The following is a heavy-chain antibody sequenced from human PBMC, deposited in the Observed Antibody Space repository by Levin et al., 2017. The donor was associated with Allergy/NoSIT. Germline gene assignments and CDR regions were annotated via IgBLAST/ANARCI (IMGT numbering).Heavy chain of an antibody. CDR1: GFTFSSDT. D-gene: IGHD6-19*01. CDR2: ISSSSYYI. CDR3: ARDSSGWYTLSYYYGMDV. V-gene: IGHV3-21*01. J-gene: IGHJ6*04. Sequence: GGSLRLSCVASGFTFSSDTMNWVRQAPGKGLEWVSSISSSSYYIYYADSVKGRFTISRDNAKNSLYLQMNSLRAEDTAVYYCARDSSGWYTLSYYYGMDVWGEGTTVTVSS.